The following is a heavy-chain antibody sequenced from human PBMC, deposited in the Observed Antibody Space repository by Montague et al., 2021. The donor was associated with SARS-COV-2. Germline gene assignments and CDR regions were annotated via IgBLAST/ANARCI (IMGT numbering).Heavy chain of an antibody. Sequence: SETLSLTCTVSGGSISSGTYYWGWVRQPPGKGLEWIGTINCSGKTYYNPSLKSRVTISVDTSKNQFSLKVTSVTAADTAVYYCASVYTVTYYFDYWGRGTLVTVSS. J-gene: IGHJ4*02. CDR1: GGSISSGTYY. D-gene: IGHD4-17*01. CDR2: INCSGKT. CDR3: ASVYTVTYYFDY. V-gene: IGHV4-39*01.